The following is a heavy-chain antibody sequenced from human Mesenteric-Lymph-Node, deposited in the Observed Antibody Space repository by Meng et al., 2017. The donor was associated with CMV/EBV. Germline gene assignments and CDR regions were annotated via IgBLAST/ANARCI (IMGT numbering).Heavy chain of an antibody. J-gene: IGHJ4*02. Sequence: GGSLRLSCAASGFTFSSYSMNWVRQAPGKGLEWVSYISSSSSTIYYADSVKGRFTIFRDNAKNSLYLQMNSLRAEDTAVYYCARDLPDYDFWSGYQTTHFDYWGQGTLVTVSS. CDR3: ARDLPDYDFWSGYQTTHFDY. CDR1: GFTFSSYS. V-gene: IGHV3-48*04. D-gene: IGHD3-3*01. CDR2: ISSSSSTI.